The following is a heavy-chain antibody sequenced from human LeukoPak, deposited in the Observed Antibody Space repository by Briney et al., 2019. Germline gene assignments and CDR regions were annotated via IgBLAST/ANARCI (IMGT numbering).Heavy chain of an antibody. J-gene: IGHJ4*02. CDR2: ILYDGSNE. D-gene: IGHD5-18*01. CDR3: ARDKGYTYGHCFDY. V-gene: IGHV3-30-3*01. CDR1: GFTFSIFS. Sequence: GGSLRLSCAASGFTFSIFSMHWVGQAPGKGLEWVALILYDGSNEYYADSVKGRFTISRDNSKNTLYLQMNNLGAEDTALYYCARDKGYTYGHCFDYWGQGTLVTVSS.